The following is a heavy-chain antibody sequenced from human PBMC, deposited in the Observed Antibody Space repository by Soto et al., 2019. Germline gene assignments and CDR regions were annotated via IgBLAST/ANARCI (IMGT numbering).Heavy chain of an antibody. V-gene: IGHV1-69*13. D-gene: IGHD3-3*01. J-gene: IGHJ5*02. CDR2: IIPTFGTA. CDR1: GGTFSSYA. Sequence: APVKVSCKASGGTFSSYAISWVRQAPGQGLEWMGGIIPTFGTANYAQKFQGRVTITADESTSTAYMELSSLRSEDTAVYYCARDSSYDFWSGYYTVPPMDWFVPWCQGTLLTVSS. CDR3: ARDSSYDFWSGYYTVPPMDWFVP.